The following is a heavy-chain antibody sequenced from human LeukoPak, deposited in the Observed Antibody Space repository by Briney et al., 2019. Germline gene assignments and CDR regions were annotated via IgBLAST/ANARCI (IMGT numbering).Heavy chain of an antibody. CDR2: IKGSGGVK. V-gene: IGHV3-23*01. CDR3: ARYFAHIVVVIAPY. Sequence: GGSLRLSCAASGFTFSIYSMSWVRQAPGKGLEWVSNIKGSGGVKYYVDSVKGRFTISRDNSKNTLYLQMNSLRAEDTAVYYCARYFAHIVVVIAPYWGQGTLVTVSS. J-gene: IGHJ4*02. D-gene: IGHD2-21*01. CDR1: GFTFSIYS.